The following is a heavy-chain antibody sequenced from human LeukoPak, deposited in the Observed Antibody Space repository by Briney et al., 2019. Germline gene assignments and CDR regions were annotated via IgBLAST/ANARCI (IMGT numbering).Heavy chain of an antibody. CDR2: ISGSGDST. J-gene: IGHJ4*02. CDR3: ARSASGGSGVLDY. Sequence: GGSLRLSCAASGFTFSSYAMSWVRQAPGKGLEWVSAISGSGDSTYYADSVKGRFTISRDNSKNTLYLQMSSLRAADTAVYYCARSASGGSGVLDYWGQGTLVTVSS. CDR1: GFTFSSYA. D-gene: IGHD2-15*01. V-gene: IGHV3-23*01.